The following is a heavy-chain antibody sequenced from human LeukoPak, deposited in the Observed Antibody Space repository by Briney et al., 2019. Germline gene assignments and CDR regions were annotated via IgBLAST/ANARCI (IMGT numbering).Heavy chain of an antibody. CDR3: ARDHPSGSYGG. CDR1: GYTFTSYA. V-gene: IGHV1-3*01. J-gene: IGHJ4*02. Sequence: ASVKVSCKASGYTFTSYALNWVRQAPGQRLEWMGWINAGNGNTKYSQKFQGRVTITRDTSASTAYMELSSLRSEDTAVYYCARDHPSGSYGGWGQGTLVTVSS. CDR2: INAGNGNT. D-gene: IGHD1-26*01.